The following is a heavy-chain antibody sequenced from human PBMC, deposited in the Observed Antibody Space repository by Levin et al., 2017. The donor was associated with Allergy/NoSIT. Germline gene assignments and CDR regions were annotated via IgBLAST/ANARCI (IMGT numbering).Heavy chain of an antibody. Sequence: GSLKISCAASGFTFSNYAMNWVRQAPGKGLEWVSSISTSSNYIYYADSVKGRFTISRDNAKNSLYLQMNSLRAEDTAVYYCARTPGGVVAGQLWGPGTLVTVSS. CDR2: ISTSSNYI. CDR3: ARTPGGVVAGQL. CDR1: GFTFSNYA. D-gene: IGHD6-19*01. V-gene: IGHV3-21*01. J-gene: IGHJ4*02.